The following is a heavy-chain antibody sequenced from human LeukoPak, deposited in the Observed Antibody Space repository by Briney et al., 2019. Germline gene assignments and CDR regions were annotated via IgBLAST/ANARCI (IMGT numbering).Heavy chain of an antibody. CDR3: ARDLYDFWSGYYGRFDP. CDR1: GYTFTSYG. V-gene: IGHV1-18*01. D-gene: IGHD3-3*01. CDR2: IGAYNGNT. Sequence: GASVKVSCKASGYTFTSYGISWVRQAPGQGLEWMGWIGAYNGNTNYAQKLQGRVTMTTDTSTSTAYMELRSLRSDDTAVYYCARDLYDFWSGYYGRFDPWGQGTLVTVSS. J-gene: IGHJ5*02.